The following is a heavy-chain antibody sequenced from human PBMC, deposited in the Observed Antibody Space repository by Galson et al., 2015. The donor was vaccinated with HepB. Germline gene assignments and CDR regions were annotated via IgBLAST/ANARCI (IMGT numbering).Heavy chain of an antibody. D-gene: IGHD3-10*01. CDR2: INSDGSST. CDR3: ALAVYGSGSDYYYYGMGV. Sequence: SLRLSCAASGFTFSSYWMHWVRQAPGKGLVWVSRINSDGSSTSYADSVKGRFTISRDNAKNTLYLQMSSLRAEDTAVYYCALAVYGSGSDYYYYGMGVWGQGTTVTVSS. V-gene: IGHV3-74*01. CDR1: GFTFSSYW. J-gene: IGHJ6*02.